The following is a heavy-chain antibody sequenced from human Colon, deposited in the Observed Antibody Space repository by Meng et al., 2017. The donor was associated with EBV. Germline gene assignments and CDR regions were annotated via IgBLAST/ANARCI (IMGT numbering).Heavy chain of an antibody. J-gene: IGHJ4*02. CDR2: TYYRSKWYN. V-gene: IGHV6-1*01. CDR1: GDRVSSNSAA. D-gene: IGHD1-26*01. Sequence: QQPVPALVTPTQPLSRTWAISGDRVSSNSAAWNWIRQSPSRGLEWLGRTYYRSKWYNDYAVSVKSRITINPDTSKNQFSLQLNSVTPEDTAVYYCARVAVGISSFDYWGQGTLVTVSS. CDR3: ARVAVGISSFDY.